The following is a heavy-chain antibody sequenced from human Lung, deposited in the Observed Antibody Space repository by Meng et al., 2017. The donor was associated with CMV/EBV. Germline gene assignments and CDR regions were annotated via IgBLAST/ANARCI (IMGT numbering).Heavy chain of an antibody. Sequence: QGKLLQSGSELKKPGDSVKVSCQAAGYTFTSSSMNWVRHAPGQGLEWMGWININTGNPTYAQGFTGRFVFSLDTSVSTAYLQIDSLKADDTAVYYCARGNGWRFDYWGQGTLVTVSS. D-gene: IGHD6-19*01. CDR1: GYTFTSSS. CDR3: ARGNGWRFDY. CDR2: ININTGNP. V-gene: IGHV7-4-1*01. J-gene: IGHJ4*02.